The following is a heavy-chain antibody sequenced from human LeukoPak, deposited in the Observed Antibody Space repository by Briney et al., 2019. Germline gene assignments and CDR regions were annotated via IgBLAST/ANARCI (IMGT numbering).Heavy chain of an antibody. J-gene: IGHJ5*02. CDR3: ARGPPLFDP. Sequence: GGSLGLSCAASGFTFSSYSMNWVRQAPGKGLEWISYIDTSSTTMYYADSMKGRFTISRDDAKNSLYLQMNSLRAEDTAVYYCARGPPLFDPWGQGTLVTVSS. V-gene: IGHV3-48*04. CDR2: IDTSSTTM. CDR1: GFTFSSYS.